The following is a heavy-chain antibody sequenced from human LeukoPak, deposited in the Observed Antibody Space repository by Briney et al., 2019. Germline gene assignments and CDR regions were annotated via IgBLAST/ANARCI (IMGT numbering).Heavy chain of an antibody. CDR3: ARVDWMIGAFDI. CDR2: ITSSSSTI. Sequence: GGSLRLSCAASGFTFSTYSMNWVRQAPGKGLEWVSYITSSSSTISYADSVRGRLTISRDNDKNSLYLQMNSLRDEDTAVYYCARVDWMIGAFDIWGQGTMVTVSS. CDR1: GFTFSTYS. V-gene: IGHV3-48*02. J-gene: IGHJ3*02. D-gene: IGHD3-22*01.